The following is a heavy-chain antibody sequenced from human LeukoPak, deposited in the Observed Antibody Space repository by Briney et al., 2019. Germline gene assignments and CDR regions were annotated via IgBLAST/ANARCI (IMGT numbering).Heavy chain of an antibody. J-gene: IGHJ4*02. CDR1: GFTFSSYG. V-gene: IGHV3-30*18. CDR2: ISYDGSNK. D-gene: IGHD2-15*01. Sequence: GGSLRLSCAASGFTFSSYGMHWVRQAPGKGLEWVAVISYDGSNKYYADSVKGRFTISRDNSKNTLYLQMNSLRAEDTAVYYCAKGPVVVVGAHSGLVYWGQGTLVTVSS. CDR3: AKGPVVVVGAHSGLVY.